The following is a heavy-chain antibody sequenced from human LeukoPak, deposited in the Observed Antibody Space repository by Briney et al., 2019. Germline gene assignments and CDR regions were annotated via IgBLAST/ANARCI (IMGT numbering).Heavy chain of an antibody. J-gene: IGHJ5*02. CDR1: GGSLSSSSYY. CDR3: ARDLGYYYDSSNNWFDP. CDR2: TYHSGYT. V-gene: IGHV4-31*03. D-gene: IGHD3-22*01. Sequence: SETLSLTCTVSGGSLSSSSYYWSWIRQHPRKGLEWIGYTYHSGYTYYNPSLKSRVTISVDTSKNQFSLKLSSVTAADTAVYYCARDLGYYYDSSNNWFDPWGQGTLVTVSS.